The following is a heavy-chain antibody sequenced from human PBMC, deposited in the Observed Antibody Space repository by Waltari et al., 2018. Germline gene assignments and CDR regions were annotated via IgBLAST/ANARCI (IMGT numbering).Heavy chain of an antibody. Sequence: EVQLLESGGGLVQPGGSLRLSCAASGFTFRSYAMSWVRQAPGKGLGWVSSVSGSGCCRDYADAVKGRFTISRDNSKNTLYLQMNSLGAEDTAVYYFAREMGIVGVVMDYWGQGTLVTVSS. CDR3: AREMGIVGVVMDY. CDR1: GFTFRSYA. D-gene: IGHD3-3*01. V-gene: IGHV3-23*01. J-gene: IGHJ4*02. CDR2: VSGSGCCR.